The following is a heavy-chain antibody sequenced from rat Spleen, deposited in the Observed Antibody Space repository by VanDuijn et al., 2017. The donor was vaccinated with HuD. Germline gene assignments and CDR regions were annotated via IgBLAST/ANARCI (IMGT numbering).Heavy chain of an antibody. V-gene: IGHV5-29*01. CDR1: GFTFSDYY. Sequence: EVQLVESDGGLVQPGRSLKLSCAASGFTFSDYYMAWVRQAPTKGLEWVATINNDGDTTYYRDSVKGRFTISRDNGKNTLYLEMDSLGSEDMATYYCVRQGYLRDWYFDFWGLGTMVTVSS. CDR2: INNDGDTT. J-gene: IGHJ1*01. CDR3: VRQGYLRDWYFDF. D-gene: IGHD2-5*01.